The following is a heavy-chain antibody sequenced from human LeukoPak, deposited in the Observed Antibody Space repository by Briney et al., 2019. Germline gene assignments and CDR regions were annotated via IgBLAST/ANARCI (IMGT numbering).Heavy chain of an antibody. CDR2: ISGGGDNT. V-gene: IGHV3-23*01. Sequence: PGGSLRLSCAASGFPFSNFAMSWVRQAPGQGLGWVSTISGGGDNTYSADSVKGRFTISRDNSKNTLFLQMVSLRAEDTAVYYCAKFEGALLGNYYMDVWGKGTTVTVSS. CDR3: AKFEGALLGNYYMDV. CDR1: GFPFSNFA. J-gene: IGHJ6*03.